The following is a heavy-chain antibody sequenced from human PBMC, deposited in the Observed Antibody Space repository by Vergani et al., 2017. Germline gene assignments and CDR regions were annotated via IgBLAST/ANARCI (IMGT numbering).Heavy chain of an antibody. CDR2: VYTSGMT. V-gene: IGHV4-61*02. CDR3: ARELSYYYGSGSDDYNPYYYEGMDV. Sequence: QVQLQESGPRLVRPSQTLSLPCTVSGGPINTGAYYWGWIRQPAGKGLEWIGRVYTSGMTNYNPSLKSRVTILVDRSKSQLSLKLTSVTAGDTAVYFCARELSYYYGSGSDDYNPYYYEGMDVWGPGTTVTVSS. CDR1: GGPINTGAYY. J-gene: IGHJ6*02. D-gene: IGHD3-10*01.